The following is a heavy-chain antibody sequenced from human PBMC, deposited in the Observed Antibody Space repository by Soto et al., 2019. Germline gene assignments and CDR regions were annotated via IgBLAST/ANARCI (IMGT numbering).Heavy chain of an antibody. J-gene: IGHJ6*03. CDR3: ARGWFGPDV. Sequence: EVQLVESGGGLVQPGGSLRLSCAASGFTLSGCSMHWVRQAPGKGLVWVAGIDNAGTDSTYADSVKGRFTSSRDNAKNMLYLQMNSLRVEDKAVYYCARGWFGPDVWGKGTTVTVS. D-gene: IGHD3-10*01. CDR1: GFTLSGCS. V-gene: IGHV3-74*01. CDR2: IDNAGTDS.